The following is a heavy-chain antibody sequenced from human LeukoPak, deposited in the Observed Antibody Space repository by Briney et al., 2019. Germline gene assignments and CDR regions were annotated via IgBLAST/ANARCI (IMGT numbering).Heavy chain of an antibody. V-gene: IGHV4-30-2*01. Sequence: PSETLSLTCTVSGGSISSGGYYWSWIRQPPGKGLEWIGYIYHSGSTYYNPSLKSRVTISVDRSKNQFSLKLSSVTAADTAVYYCASQTYRGIYGDYGYWGQGTLVTVSS. CDR3: ASQTYRGIYGDYGY. CDR1: GGSISSGGYY. D-gene: IGHD4-17*01. CDR2: IYHSGST. J-gene: IGHJ4*02.